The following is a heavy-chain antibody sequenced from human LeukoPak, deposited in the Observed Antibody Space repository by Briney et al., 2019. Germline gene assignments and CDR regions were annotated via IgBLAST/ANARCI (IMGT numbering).Heavy chain of an antibody. CDR1: GGSISSYY. V-gene: IGHV4-59*01. CDR3: ARTYDILTGYPYFDY. CDR2: IYYSGST. J-gene: IGHJ4*02. Sequence: SETLSLTCTVSGGSISSYYWNWIRQPPGKGLEWIGYIYYSGSTNYNPSLKSRVTMSVDTSKNQFSLKLSSVTAADTAVYYCARTYDILTGYPYFDYWGQGTLVTVSS. D-gene: IGHD3-9*01.